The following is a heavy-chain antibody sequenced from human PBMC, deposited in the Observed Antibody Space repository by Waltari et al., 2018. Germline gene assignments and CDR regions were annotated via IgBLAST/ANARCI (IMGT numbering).Heavy chain of an antibody. J-gene: IGHJ4*02. Sequence: EVQLVESGGGLIQPGGSLRLSCDASGFPVSSNYLSWFRQAPGKGLEWVSVIYSGGSTYYADSVKGRFTISRDNSKNTLYLQMNSLRAEDTAVYYCARDIYDSSGYCDYWGQGTLVTVSS. D-gene: IGHD3-22*01. CDR1: GFPVSSNY. CDR3: ARDIYDSSGYCDY. V-gene: IGHV3-53*01. CDR2: IYSGGST.